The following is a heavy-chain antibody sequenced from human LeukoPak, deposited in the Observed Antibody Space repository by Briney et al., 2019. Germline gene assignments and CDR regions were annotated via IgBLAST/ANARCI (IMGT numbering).Heavy chain of an antibody. CDR2: IKPDGTTK. J-gene: IGHJ4*02. CDR1: GFPFSGYS. V-gene: IGHV3-7*03. Sequence: PGGSLRLSCAASGFPFSGYSMTWVRQAPGKGLEWVANIKPDGTTKFYVDSVKGRFIISRDNALNSLYLQMNSLRAEDTAIYYCARSIPYGTTWYGRSDYWGQGTLVTVSS. CDR3: ARSIPYGTTWYGRSDY. D-gene: IGHD6-13*01.